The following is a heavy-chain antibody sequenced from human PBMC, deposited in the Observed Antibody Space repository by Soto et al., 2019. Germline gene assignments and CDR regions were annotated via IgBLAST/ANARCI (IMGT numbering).Heavy chain of an antibody. CDR2: ISSSSSYI. Sequence: GGSLRLSCAASGFTFSSYSMNWVRQAPGKGLEWVSSISSSSSYIYYADSVKGRFTISGDNAKNSLYLQMNSLRAEDTAVYYCARDPRYSAVGMDVWGQGTTVTVSS. D-gene: IGHD6-19*01. CDR1: GFTFSSYS. V-gene: IGHV3-21*01. CDR3: ARDPRYSAVGMDV. J-gene: IGHJ6*02.